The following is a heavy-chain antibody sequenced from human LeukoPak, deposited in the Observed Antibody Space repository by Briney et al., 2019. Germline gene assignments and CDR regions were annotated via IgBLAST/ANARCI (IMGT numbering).Heavy chain of an antibody. D-gene: IGHD2-21*02. J-gene: IGHJ4*02. CDR1: GFSFNTYA. CDR3: AKDTCGADCYSHYDH. CDR2: ISYDGSNK. Sequence: PGRSLRPSCAASGFSFNTYAVHWVRQAPGKGLEWVALISYDGSNKYYAASVKGRFTISRDNSRNTLYLQMNSLRAEDTAVYYCAKDTCGADCYSHYDHWGQGTLVTVSS. V-gene: IGHV3-30-3*01.